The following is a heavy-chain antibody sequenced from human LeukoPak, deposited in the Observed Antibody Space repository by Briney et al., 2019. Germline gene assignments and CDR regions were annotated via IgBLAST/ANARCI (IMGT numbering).Heavy chain of an antibody. J-gene: IGHJ4*02. Sequence: PSETLFLTCTVSGGSISGSSYYWGWIRQPPGKGLEWIGSIYYSGSTYYNPSLKSRVTISVDTSKNQFSLKLSSVTAADTAVYYCARHERGWNFDYWGQGTLVTVSS. V-gene: IGHV4-39*01. CDR1: GGSISGSSYY. D-gene: IGHD6-19*01. CDR2: IYYSGST. CDR3: ARHERGWNFDY.